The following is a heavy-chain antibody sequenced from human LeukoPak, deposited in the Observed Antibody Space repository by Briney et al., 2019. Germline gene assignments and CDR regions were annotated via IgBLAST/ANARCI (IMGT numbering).Heavy chain of an antibody. Sequence: PGGSLRLSCAASGFTFSSYGMHWVRQAPGKGLEWVAVISYDGSNKYYADSVKGRFTISRDNSKNTLYLQMNSLRAEDTAVYYCARAMEWELRTVAFDIWGQGTMVTVSS. D-gene: IGHD1-26*01. V-gene: IGHV3-30*19. CDR3: ARAMEWELRTVAFDI. CDR1: GFTFSSYG. J-gene: IGHJ3*02. CDR2: ISYDGSNK.